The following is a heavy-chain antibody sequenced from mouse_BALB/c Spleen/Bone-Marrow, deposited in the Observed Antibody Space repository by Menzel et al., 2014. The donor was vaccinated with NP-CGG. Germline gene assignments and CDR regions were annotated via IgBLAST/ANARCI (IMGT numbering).Heavy chain of an antibody. V-gene: IGHV1-18*01. D-gene: IGHD1-1*01. CDR3: ARENYGRGYYFDY. Sequence: VQLKESGPELVKPGTSVKISCKTSGYTFTEYTMHWVKQSLGKSLEWIGGINPNNGGSNYNQKFKGKATLTVDKSSSTAYMEFRSLTSEDSAVYYYARENYGRGYYFDYWGQGATLTVSS. CDR1: GYTFTEYT. J-gene: IGHJ2*01. CDR2: INPNNGGS.